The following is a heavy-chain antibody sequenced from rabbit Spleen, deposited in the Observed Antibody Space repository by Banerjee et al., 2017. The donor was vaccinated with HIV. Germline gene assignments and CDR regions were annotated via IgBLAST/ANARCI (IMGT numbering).Heavy chain of an antibody. Sequence: QSLEESGGDLVKPGASLTLTCTASGFSFSSSYWMNWVRQAPGKGLEWIARIYGGSSDIRGYASWAKGRFAISKTSSTTVTLQMTDLTAADTATYFCARNNVGAPGYGHAIALWGPRTLVTVS. V-gene: IGHV1S40*01. CDR2: IYGGSSDIR. D-gene: IGHD6-1*01. CDR1: GFSFSSSYW. J-gene: IGHJ4*01. CDR3: ARNNVGAPGYGHAIAL.